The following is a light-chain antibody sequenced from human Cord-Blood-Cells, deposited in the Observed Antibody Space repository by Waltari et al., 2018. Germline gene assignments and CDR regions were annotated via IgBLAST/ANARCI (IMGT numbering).Light chain of an antibody. V-gene: IGLV2-23*01. Sequence: QSALTQPASVYGSPGQSITISCTGTSSDVGSYNLVSWYQQHPGKAPKLMIYEGSKRPSGVSNRFSGSKSGNTASLTISWLQAEDEADYYCCSYAGSSTSWVFGGGTKLTVL. CDR1: SSDVGSYNL. J-gene: IGLJ3*02. CDR3: CSYAGSSTSWV. CDR2: EGS.